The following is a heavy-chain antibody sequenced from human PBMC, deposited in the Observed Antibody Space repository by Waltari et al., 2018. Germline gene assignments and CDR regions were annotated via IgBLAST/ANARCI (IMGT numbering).Heavy chain of an antibody. CDR3: ARDRGGSYYEYMDV. V-gene: IGHV3-7*01. J-gene: IGHJ6*03. Sequence: EVQLVESGGGLVQPGGSLRLSCAASGFTFSSYWMSWVRRAPGKGLEWVANIKQDGSEKYYVDSVKGRFTISRDNAKNSLYLQMNSLRAEDTAVYYCARDRGGSYYEYMDVWGKGTTVTVSS. CDR2: IKQDGSEK. CDR1: GFTFSSYW. D-gene: IGHD1-26*01.